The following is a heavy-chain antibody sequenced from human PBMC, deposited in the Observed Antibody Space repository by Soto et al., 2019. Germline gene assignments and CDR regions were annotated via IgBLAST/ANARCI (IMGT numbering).Heavy chain of an antibody. CDR2: IYYSGST. V-gene: IGHV4-31*03. J-gene: IGHJ4*02. CDR3: ARDGYDILTGYYTFDY. D-gene: IGHD3-9*01. Sequence: SETLSLTCTVSGGSISSGGYYWSWIRQHPGKGLEWIGYIYYSGSTYYNPSLKSRVTISVDTPKNQFSLKLSSVTAADTAVYYCARDGYDILTGYYTFDYWGQGTLVTVSS. CDR1: GGSISSGGYY.